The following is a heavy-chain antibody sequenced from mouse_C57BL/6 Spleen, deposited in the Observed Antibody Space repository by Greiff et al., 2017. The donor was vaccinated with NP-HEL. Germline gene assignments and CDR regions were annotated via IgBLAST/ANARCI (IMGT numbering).Heavy chain of an antibody. D-gene: IGHD1-1*01. V-gene: IGHV1-52*01. CDR1: GYTFTSYW. J-gene: IGHJ1*03. CDR2: IDPSDSET. Sequence: VQLQQPGAELVRPGSSVKLSCKASGYTFTSYWMHWVKQRPIQGLEWIGNIDPSDSETHYNQKFKDKATLTVDKSSSTAYMQLSSLTSEDSAVYYCARDYGSSYEYFDVWGTGTTVTVSS. CDR3: ARDYGSSYEYFDV.